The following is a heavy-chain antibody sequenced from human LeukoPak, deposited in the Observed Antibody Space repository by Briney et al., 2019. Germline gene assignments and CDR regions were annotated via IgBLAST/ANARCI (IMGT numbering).Heavy chain of an antibody. V-gene: IGHV1-8*01. CDR3: ARLIAAGYGMDV. D-gene: IGHD6-13*01. J-gene: IGHJ6*02. Sequence: ASVKVSCKASGYTFTSYDTNWVRQATGQGLEWMGWMNPNSGNTGYAQKFQGRVTMTRNTSISTAYMELSSLRSEDTAVYYCARLIAAGYGMDVWGQGTTVTVSS. CDR1: GYTFTSYD. CDR2: MNPNSGNT.